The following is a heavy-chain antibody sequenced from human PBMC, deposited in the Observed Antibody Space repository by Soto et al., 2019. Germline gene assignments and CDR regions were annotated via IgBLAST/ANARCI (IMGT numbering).Heavy chain of an antibody. Sequence: QVQLLQSGPGLVKPSQTLSLTCAISGDSVSSNIVTWDWIRQSPSRGLEWLGRTYYRSQWFNDYAVSVKSRMTINADTSKNQFSLQLNYVTPEDTAVYYCARLIGTSWFVGWGQGTPVTVS. CDR1: GDSVSSNIVT. D-gene: IGHD6-13*01. J-gene: IGHJ4*02. CDR2: TYYRSQWFN. CDR3: ARLIGTSWFVG. V-gene: IGHV6-1*01.